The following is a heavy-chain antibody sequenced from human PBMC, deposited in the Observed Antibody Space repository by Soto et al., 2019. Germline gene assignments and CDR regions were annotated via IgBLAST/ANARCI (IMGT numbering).Heavy chain of an antibody. V-gene: IGHV4-34*01. Sequence: SETLSLTCAVYGGSFSGYYWSWIRQPPGKGLEWIGEINHSGSTNYNPSLKSRVTISVGTSKNQFSLKLSSVTAADTAVYYCARGPYSPTPFDYWGQGTLVTVSS. CDR3: ARGPYSPTPFDY. CDR2: INHSGST. D-gene: IGHD5-18*01. J-gene: IGHJ4*02. CDR1: GGSFSGYY.